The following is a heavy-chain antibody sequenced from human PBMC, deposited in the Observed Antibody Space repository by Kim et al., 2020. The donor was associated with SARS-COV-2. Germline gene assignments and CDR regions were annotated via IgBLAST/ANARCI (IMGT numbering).Heavy chain of an antibody. V-gene: IGHV4-34*01. J-gene: IGHJ6*03. CDR1: GGSFSGYY. CDR2: INHSGST. Sequence: SETLSLTCAVYGGSFSGYYWSWIRQPPGKGLEWIGEINHSGSTNYNPSLKSRVTISVDTSKNQFSLKLSSVTAADTAVYYCARRYCSSTSCYPYYYYYY. CDR3: ARRYCSSTSCYPYYYYYY. D-gene: IGHD2-2*01.